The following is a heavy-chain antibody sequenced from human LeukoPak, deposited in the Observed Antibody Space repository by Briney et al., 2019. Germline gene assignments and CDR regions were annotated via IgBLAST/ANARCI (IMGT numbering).Heavy chain of an antibody. Sequence: PSQTLSLTCTVSGGSISSGGYYWSWIRQPPGKGLEWIGYIYHSGSTYYNPSLKSRVTISVDRSKNQFSLKLSSVTAADTAVYYCARVRKHGADRAFDIWGQGTMVTVSS. CDR1: GGSISSGGYY. CDR3: ARVRKHGADRAFDI. CDR2: IYHSGST. J-gene: IGHJ3*02. V-gene: IGHV4-30-2*01. D-gene: IGHD2-21*01.